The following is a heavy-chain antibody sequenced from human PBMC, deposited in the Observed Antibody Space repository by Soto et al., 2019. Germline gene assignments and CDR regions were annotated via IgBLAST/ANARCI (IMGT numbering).Heavy chain of an antibody. CDR2: IWNDGIRK. V-gene: IGHV3-33*08. J-gene: IGHJ4*02. D-gene: IGHD3-22*01. CDR1: AFTFSRYG. Sequence: PGGSLRLSCAASAFTFSRYGMHWVRQAPGKGLEWVALIWNDGIRKVYVDSVKGRFTISRDNSKNTLDLQMNSLRAEDTAVYYCARDDDYEANAFDYWGPGTLVTVSS. CDR3: ARDDDYEANAFDY.